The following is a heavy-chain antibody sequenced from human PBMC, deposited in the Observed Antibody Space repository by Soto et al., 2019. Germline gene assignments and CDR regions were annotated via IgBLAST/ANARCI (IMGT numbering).Heavy chain of an antibody. Sequence: EVQLVESGGGLVQPGRSLRLSCAASGFTFDDYAMHWVRQAPGKGLEWVSGISWNSGSIGYADSVKGRFTISRDNAKNSLYLQMNSLRAEDTALYYCANGVDIVVVPSATFDYWGQGTLVTVSS. CDR3: ANGVDIVVVPSATFDY. V-gene: IGHV3-9*01. CDR2: ISWNSGSI. D-gene: IGHD2-2*03. CDR1: GFTFDDYA. J-gene: IGHJ4*02.